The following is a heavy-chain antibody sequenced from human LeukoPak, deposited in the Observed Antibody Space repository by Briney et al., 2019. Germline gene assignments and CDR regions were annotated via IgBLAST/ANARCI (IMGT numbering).Heavy chain of an antibody. V-gene: IGHV3-30*18. CDR1: GFTFTNYD. CDR3: AKETCGGGSCHDDYFDY. D-gene: IGHD2-15*01. CDR2: ISYDGRSK. J-gene: IGHJ4*02. Sequence: GGSLRLSCAASGFTFTNYDMSWVRQAPGKGLEWVAVISYDGRSKYYADSVKGRFTISRDNSKNMLYLQMNSLRPEDTAVYYCAKETCGGGSCHDDYFDYWGQGSLVTVSP.